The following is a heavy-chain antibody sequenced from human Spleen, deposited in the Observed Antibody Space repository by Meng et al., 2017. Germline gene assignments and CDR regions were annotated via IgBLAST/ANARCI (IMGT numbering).Heavy chain of an antibody. CDR3: ARHFPTRSYPLDY. CDR2: IHYTGST. D-gene: IGHD3-16*01. CDR1: GGSISGYY. Sequence: GSLRLSCTVSGGSISGYYWSWIRQPPGKGLEWIAYIHYTGSTKYNSSLESRATISVDTSKNQFSLKLTSVTAADTAVYYCARHFPTRSYPLDYWGQGTLVTVSS. J-gene: IGHJ4*02. V-gene: IGHV4-59*01.